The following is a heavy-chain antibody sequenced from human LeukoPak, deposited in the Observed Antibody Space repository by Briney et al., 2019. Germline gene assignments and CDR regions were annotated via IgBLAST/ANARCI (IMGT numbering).Heavy chain of an antibody. CDR1: GITLSNYG. V-gene: IGHV3-23*01. CDR3: AKRGVVIRVILVGFHQEASYFDS. Sequence: GGSLRLSCAVSGITLSNYGMSWVCQAPGKGVEWVAGISGSGGSTNYADSVKGRFNISRDNRKNTLYLHMNSLRPEDTAVYFCAKRGVVIRVILVGFHQEASYFDSWGQGALVTVSS. CDR2: ISGSGGST. D-gene: IGHD3-22*01. J-gene: IGHJ4*02.